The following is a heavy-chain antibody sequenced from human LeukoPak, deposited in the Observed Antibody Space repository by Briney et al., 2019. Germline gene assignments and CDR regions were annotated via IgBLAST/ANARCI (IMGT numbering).Heavy chain of an antibody. CDR3: AKDLSGYSYGYNAFDI. V-gene: IGHV3-30*02. Sequence: GGSLRLSCAASGFTFSSYGMHWVRQAPGKGLEWLAFIRYDGSNKYYADSVKGRFTISRDNSKNTLYLQMNSLRAEDTAVYYCAKDLSGYSYGYNAFDIWGQGTMVTVSS. CDR2: IRYDGSNK. D-gene: IGHD5-18*01. J-gene: IGHJ3*02. CDR1: GFTFSSYG.